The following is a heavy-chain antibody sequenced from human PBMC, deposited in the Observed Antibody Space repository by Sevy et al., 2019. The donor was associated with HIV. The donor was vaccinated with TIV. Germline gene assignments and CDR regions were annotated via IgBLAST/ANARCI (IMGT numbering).Heavy chain of an antibody. CDR3: ARGGVTSGSYYYYYGMDV. V-gene: IGHV3-33*01. D-gene: IGHD1-26*01. Sequence: GGSLRLSCAASRFTFSTYGMHWVRQAPGKGLEWEAVIWYDGSNKYYADSVKGRFTISRDNSKNTLDLQMNSLRAEDTAVYYCARGGVTSGSYYYYYGMDVWGQGTTVTVSS. J-gene: IGHJ6*02. CDR1: RFTFSTYG. CDR2: IWYDGSNK.